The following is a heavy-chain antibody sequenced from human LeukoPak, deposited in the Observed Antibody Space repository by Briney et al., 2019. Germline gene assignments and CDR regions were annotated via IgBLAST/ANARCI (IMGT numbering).Heavy chain of an antibody. J-gene: IGHJ4*02. D-gene: IGHD4-23*01. Sequence: SETLSLTCTVSGGSISSCYWSWIRQPPGKGLEWIGYIYTSGSTNYNPSLKSRVTMSVDTSKNQFSLKLSSVTAADTAVYYCARGYGGNSLHFDYWGQGTLVTVSS. CDR2: IYTSGST. V-gene: IGHV4-4*08. CDR3: ARGYGGNSLHFDY. CDR1: GGSISSCY.